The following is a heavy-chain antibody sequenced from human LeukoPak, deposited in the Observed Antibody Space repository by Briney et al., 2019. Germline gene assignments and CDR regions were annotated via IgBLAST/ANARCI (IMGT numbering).Heavy chain of an antibody. CDR1: GFTFSHYA. CDR2: IRYNGNNK. Sequence: GGSLRLSCAASGFTFSHYAMHWVRQAPGKGLEWVAFIRYNGNNKNYADFVKGRFTISRDNAQNSLHLQMSSLRAEDTAVYYCARVTIFGVYIRSNWFDPWGQGTLVTVSS. D-gene: IGHD3-3*01. J-gene: IGHJ5*02. CDR3: ARVTIFGVYIRSNWFDP. V-gene: IGHV3-30*02.